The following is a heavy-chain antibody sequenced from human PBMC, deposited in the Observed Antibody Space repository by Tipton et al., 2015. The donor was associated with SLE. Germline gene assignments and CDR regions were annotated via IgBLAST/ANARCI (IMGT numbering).Heavy chain of an antibody. V-gene: IGHV4-34*01. CDR2: INHSGST. Sequence: TLSLTCAAYGGSFSGYYWSRIRQPPGKGLEWIGEINHSGSTNYNPSLKSRVTISVDTSKNQFSLKLSSVTAADTAVYYCARGRSTSLPMDVWGKGTTVTVSS. J-gene: IGHJ6*03. D-gene: IGHD2-2*01. CDR3: ARGRSTSLPMDV. CDR1: GGSFSGYY.